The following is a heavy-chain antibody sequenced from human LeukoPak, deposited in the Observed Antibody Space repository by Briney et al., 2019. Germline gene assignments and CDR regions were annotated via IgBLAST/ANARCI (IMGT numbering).Heavy chain of an antibody. CDR1: GDSVSSNSAA. D-gene: IGHD3-3*01. J-gene: IGHJ3*02. Sequence: SQTLSLTCAIPGDSVSSNSAAWNWIWQSPSRGLEWLGRTYYRSKWYNDYAVSVKSRITINPDTSKNQFSLQLNSVTPEDTAVYYCARAANDAKEGQLRFLEWLLPLDAFDIWGQGTMVTVSS. CDR2: TYYRSKWYN. V-gene: IGHV6-1*01. CDR3: ARAANDAKEGQLRFLEWLLPLDAFDI.